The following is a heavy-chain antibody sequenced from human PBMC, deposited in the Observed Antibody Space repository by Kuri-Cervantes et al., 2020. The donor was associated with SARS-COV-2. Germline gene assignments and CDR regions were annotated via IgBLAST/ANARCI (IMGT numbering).Heavy chain of an antibody. CDR1: VLTFSSYW. CDR3: AKGSLYYYVSGGGDY. D-gene: IGHD3-10*01. Sequence: GGSLRISCAASVLTFSSYWMSWVRQAPGKGPEWVANIKQDGSEKYYVDSVKGRFTIYRDNAKNSRYLQMNSLRAADTAVYYCAKGSLYYYVSGGGDYWGQGTLVTVSS. J-gene: IGHJ4*02. V-gene: IGHV3-7*05. CDR2: IKQDGSEK.